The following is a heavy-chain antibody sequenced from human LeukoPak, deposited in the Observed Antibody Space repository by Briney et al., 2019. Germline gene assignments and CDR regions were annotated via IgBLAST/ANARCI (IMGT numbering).Heavy chain of an antibody. CDR2: INPNSGGT. D-gene: IGHD3-22*01. Sequence: ASVKVSCKASGYTFTGYYMHWVRQAPGQGLEWMGWINPNSGGTNYAQKFQGRVTMTRDTSISTAYMELSRLRSDDTAVYYCARGWDYYDSSGYIRWGPGTLVTVSS. CDR3: ARGWDYYDSSGYIR. J-gene: IGHJ4*02. V-gene: IGHV1-2*02. CDR1: GYTFTGYY.